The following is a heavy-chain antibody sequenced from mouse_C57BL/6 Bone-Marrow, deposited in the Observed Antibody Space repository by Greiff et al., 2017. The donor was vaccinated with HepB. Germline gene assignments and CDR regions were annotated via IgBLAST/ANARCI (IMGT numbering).Heavy chain of an antibody. Sequence: EVMLVESGGGLVQPKGSLKLSCAASGFTFNTYAMHWVRQAPGKGLEWVARIRSKSSNYATYYADSVKDIFTISRDDSQCMLYLQMNNLKTEDTDMYYCGPHYYGSSYGYFDVWGTGTTVTVSS. J-gene: IGHJ1*03. D-gene: IGHD1-1*01. CDR2: IRSKSSNYAT. V-gene: IGHV10-3*01. CDR3: GPHYYGSSYGYFDV. CDR1: GFTFNTYA.